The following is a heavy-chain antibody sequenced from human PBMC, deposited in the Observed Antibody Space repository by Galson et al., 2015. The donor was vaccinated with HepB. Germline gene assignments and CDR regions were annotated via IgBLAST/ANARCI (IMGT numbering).Heavy chain of an antibody. V-gene: IGHV1-58*02. CDR3: AAASYWYYYYGMDV. CDR2: IVGGSGNT. D-gene: IGHD2-8*02. J-gene: IGHJ6*02. Sequence: SVKVSCKASGFTFTSSAMQWVRQARGQRLEWIGWIVGGSGNTNYAQKFQERVTITRDMSTSTAYMELSSLRSEDTAVYYCAAASYWYYYYGMDVWGQGTTVTVSS. CDR1: GFTFTSSA.